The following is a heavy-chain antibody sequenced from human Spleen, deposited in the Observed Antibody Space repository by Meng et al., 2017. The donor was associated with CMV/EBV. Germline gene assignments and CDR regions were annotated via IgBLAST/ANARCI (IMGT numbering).Heavy chain of an antibody. CDR2: IRPMFGTT. J-gene: IGHJ5*02. CDR3: AREEGSRFDP. Sequence: KVYCKASGGTFSSHGIHWVRQAPGQGLEWMGGIRPMFGTTIYAQKFQGRVTITTDKSTSTAYMELSSLRSEDTAVYYCAREEGSRFDPWGQGTLVTVSS. V-gene: IGHV1-69*05. CDR1: GGTFSSHG.